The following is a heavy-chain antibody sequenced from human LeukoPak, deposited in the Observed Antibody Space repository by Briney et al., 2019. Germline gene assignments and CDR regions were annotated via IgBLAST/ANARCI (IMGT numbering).Heavy chain of an antibody. CDR1: GFTFSSNY. CDR2: IYSGGST. Sequence: GGSLRLSCAASGFTFSSNYMSWVRQAPGKGLEWGSVIYSGGSTYYADSVKGRFTISRDNSKNTLYLQMNSLRAEDTAVYYCARDRVREYYYGSGSPYFDYWGQGTLVTVSS. J-gene: IGHJ4*02. V-gene: IGHV3-66*01. D-gene: IGHD3-10*01. CDR3: ARDRVREYYYGSGSPYFDY.